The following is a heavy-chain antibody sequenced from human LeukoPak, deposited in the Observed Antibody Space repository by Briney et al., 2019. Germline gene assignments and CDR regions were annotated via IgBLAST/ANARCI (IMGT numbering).Heavy chain of an antibody. J-gene: IGHJ3*02. V-gene: IGHV4-59*08. D-gene: IGHD1-26*01. CDR3: ARQDSGTYLNPLDI. Sequence: SETLSLTCIVSGGSISSYYWSWIRQPPGKELEWIGYIYYTGSTNYNPSLKSRVTISVDTSKNQLSLKLRSVTAADTAVYYCARQDSGTYLNPLDIWGQGTVVTVSS. CDR1: GGSISSYY. CDR2: IYYTGST.